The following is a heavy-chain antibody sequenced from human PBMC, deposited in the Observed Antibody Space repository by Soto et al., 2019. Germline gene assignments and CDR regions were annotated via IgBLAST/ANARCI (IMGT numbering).Heavy chain of an antibody. D-gene: IGHD3-22*01. J-gene: IGHJ5*02. CDR2: IYHSGST. V-gene: IGHV4-30-2*02. CDR1: GGSISSGGYS. Sequence: PSETLFLTSAVSGGSISSGGYSWSWIRQPPGKGLEWIGYIYHSGSTYYNPSLKSRVTISIDTSRNQFSLSLSSVTAADTAVYFCARYSPPKKTYDSNPGWFDPWGQGTLVTSPQ. CDR3: ARYSPPKKTYDSNPGWFDP.